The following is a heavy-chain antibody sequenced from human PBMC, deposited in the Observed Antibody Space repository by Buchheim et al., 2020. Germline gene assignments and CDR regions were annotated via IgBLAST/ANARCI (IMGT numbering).Heavy chain of an antibody. CDR1: GFTFSSYS. V-gene: IGHV3-23*01. J-gene: IGHJ4*02. CDR3: ARGATYSGRYYVGSD. D-gene: IGHD1-26*01. CDR2: LSGSGGST. Sequence: EVQLLESGGGLVQPGGSLRLSCAASGFTFSSYSMSWVRQAPGKGLEWVSSLSGSGGSTYYADSVKGRFTISRDNSRNTLYLQMNSLRAEDTAVYYCARGATYSGRYYVGSDGGQGNL.